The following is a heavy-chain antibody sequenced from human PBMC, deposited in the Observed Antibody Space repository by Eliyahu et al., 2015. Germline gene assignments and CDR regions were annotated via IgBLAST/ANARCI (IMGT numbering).Heavy chain of an antibody. V-gene: IGHV1-18*01. D-gene: IGHD3-22*01. CDR3: ARDPTSSYYDYRGYKGPFDY. CDR2: VSAYSGXT. Sequence: QVQLVQSGAEVKKXGASVKVSCKASGYTXYQLXXXRGTQAPXKXLEWRGGVSAYSGXTNYAQNLQGRVTMTTDTFTDLAYMELWSLTSDDTAVYYCARDPTSSYYDYRGYKGPFDYWGQGTQVTVSS. J-gene: IGHJ4*02. CDR1: GYTXYQLX.